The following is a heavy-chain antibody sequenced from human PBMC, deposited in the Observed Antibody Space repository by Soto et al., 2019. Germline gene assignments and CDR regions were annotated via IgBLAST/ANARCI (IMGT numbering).Heavy chain of an antibody. CDR3: ARAGCDGGSCYTLVGLRYGMDV. J-gene: IGHJ6*02. D-gene: IGHD2-15*01. CDR2: ISYDGSNK. Sequence: QVQLVESGGGVVQSGRSLRLSCAASGFTFSSYAMHWVRQAPGKGLEWVAVISYDGSNKYYADSVKGRFTISRDNSKNTRYLQMNSLRAEDTAVYYCARAGCDGGSCYTLVGLRYGMDVWGQGTTVTVSS. CDR1: GFTFSSYA. V-gene: IGHV3-30-3*01.